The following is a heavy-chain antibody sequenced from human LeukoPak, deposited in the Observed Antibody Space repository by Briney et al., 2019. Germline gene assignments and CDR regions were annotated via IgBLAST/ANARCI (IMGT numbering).Heavy chain of an antibody. CDR2: IRSSSSYI. Sequence: GGSLRLSCAASGFTFTSYTMNWVRQAPGKGLEWVSSIRSSSSYIYYADSVKGRFTISRDNAKNSLYLQMNSLRAEDTAVYYCARDRLLEDRHYYSYYYMDVWGKGTTVTVSS. J-gene: IGHJ6*03. CDR3: ARDRLLEDRHYYSYYYMDV. CDR1: GFTFTSYT. D-gene: IGHD1-1*01. V-gene: IGHV3-21*01.